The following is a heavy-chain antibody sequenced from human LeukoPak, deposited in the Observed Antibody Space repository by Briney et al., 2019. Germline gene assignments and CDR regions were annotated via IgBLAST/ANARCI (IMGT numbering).Heavy chain of an antibody. CDR2: IYYSGST. Sequence: PGGSLRLSCAGSGFTFSTYSMNWVRQPPGKGLEWIGSIYYSGSTYYNPSLKSRVTVSVDTSKNQFSLKLSSVTAADTAVYYCARNTAAAGTSHGINDYWGQGTLVTVCS. CDR1: GFTFSTYS. V-gene: IGHV4-39*07. CDR3: ARNTAAAGTSHGINDY. D-gene: IGHD6-13*01. J-gene: IGHJ4*02.